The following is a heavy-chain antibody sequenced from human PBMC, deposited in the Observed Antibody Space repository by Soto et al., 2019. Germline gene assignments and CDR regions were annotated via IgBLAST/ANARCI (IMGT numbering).Heavy chain of an antibody. CDR2: MNPNSGNT. Sequence: QVQLVQSGAEVKKPGASVKVSCKASGYTFTSYDINWVRQATGQGLEWMGWMNPNSGNTGYAQKFQGRVTMTSNTYISTAYMELTSLRSEDTAVYYCARRDIDRYSSSWDERCGFDYWGQGTLVTVSS. V-gene: IGHV1-8*01. CDR3: ARRDIDRYSSSWDERCGFDY. D-gene: IGHD6-13*01. CDR1: GYTFTSYD. J-gene: IGHJ4*02.